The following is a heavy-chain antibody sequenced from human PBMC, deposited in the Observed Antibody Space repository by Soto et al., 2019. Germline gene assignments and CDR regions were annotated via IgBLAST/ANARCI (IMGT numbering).Heavy chain of an antibody. D-gene: IGHD5-12*01. CDR2: ISAYNGNT. CDR3: ARDDVEMATSYYYYYGMDV. CDR1: GYTFTSYG. J-gene: IGHJ6*02. V-gene: IGHV1-18*01. Sequence: QVQLLQSGAEVKKPGASLKVSCKASGYTFTSYGISWVRQAPGQGLDWMGWISAYNGNTNYAQKLEGRVTMTTDPSTITAYIELRSLRSDDTAEYYCARDDVEMATSYYYYYGMDVWGQGTTVTVSS.